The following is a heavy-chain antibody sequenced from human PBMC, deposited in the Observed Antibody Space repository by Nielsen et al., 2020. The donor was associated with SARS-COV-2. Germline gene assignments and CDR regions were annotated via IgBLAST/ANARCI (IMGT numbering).Heavy chain of an antibody. Sequence: WIRQPPGKGLEWVAVISYDGSNKYYADSVKGRFTISRDNSKNTLYLQMNSLRAEDTAVYYCARVKYDILTGLFRDYYYYYMDVWGKGTTVTVSS. CDR2: ISYDGSNK. V-gene: IGHV3-30*03. CDR3: ARVKYDILTGLFRDYYYYYMDV. J-gene: IGHJ6*03. D-gene: IGHD3-9*01.